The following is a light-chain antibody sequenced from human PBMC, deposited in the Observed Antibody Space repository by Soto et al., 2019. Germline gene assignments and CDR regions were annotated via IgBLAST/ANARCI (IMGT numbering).Light chain of an antibody. CDR1: SSNLGSNS. V-gene: IGLV1-44*01. CDR3: SSYTTRSSLGI. CDR2: SDN. Sequence: QSVLTQPPSASGTPGQRVTISCSGSSSNLGSNSVNWYQQVPGTAPKLLISSDNQRPSGVPDRFSGSQSGTSASLAISGLQAEDEADYYCSSYTTRSSLGIFGGGTKVTVL. J-gene: IGLJ2*01.